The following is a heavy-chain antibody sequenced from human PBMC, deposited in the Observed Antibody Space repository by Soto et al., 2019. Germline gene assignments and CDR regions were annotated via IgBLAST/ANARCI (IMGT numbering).Heavy chain of an antibody. V-gene: IGHV1-69*06. Sequence: SVKVSCKASGGTFSSYAISWARQAPGQGLEWMGGIIPIFGTANYAQKFQGRVTITADKSTSTAYMELSSLRSEDTAVYYCARDSWDSRDEGDYFDYWGQGTLVTVSS. CDR2: IIPIFGTA. CDR3: ARDSWDSRDEGDYFDY. D-gene: IGHD3-22*01. J-gene: IGHJ4*02. CDR1: GGTFSSYA.